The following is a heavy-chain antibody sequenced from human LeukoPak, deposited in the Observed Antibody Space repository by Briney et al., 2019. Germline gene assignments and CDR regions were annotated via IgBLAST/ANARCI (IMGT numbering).Heavy chain of an antibody. CDR2: IYYSGST. V-gene: IGHV4-59*01. CDR3: ARVRGYYYDSSGYNAFDI. Sequence: SETPSLTFPVSGGSISSYYWSWIRQPPGKGLEWIGYIYYSGSTNYNPSLKSRVTISVDTSKHQYSPKLGSVTAAGPAVYYCARVRGYYYDSSGYNAFDIWGQGTMVTGSS. J-gene: IGHJ3*02. CDR1: GGSISSYY. D-gene: IGHD3-22*01.